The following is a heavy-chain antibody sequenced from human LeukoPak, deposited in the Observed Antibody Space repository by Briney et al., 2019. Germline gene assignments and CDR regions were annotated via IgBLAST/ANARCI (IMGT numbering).Heavy chain of an antibody. J-gene: IGHJ4*02. Sequence: KPSETLSLTCAVSGYSISSGYYWSWIRQPPGKGLEWIGYIYYSGSTNYNPSLKSRVTISVDTSKNQFSLKLSSVTAADTAVYYCARALLDPNYYYDSSGYLYYFDYWGQGTLVTVSS. V-gene: IGHV4-61*01. CDR1: GYSISSGYY. CDR3: ARALLDPNYYYDSSGYLYYFDY. D-gene: IGHD3-22*01. CDR2: IYYSGST.